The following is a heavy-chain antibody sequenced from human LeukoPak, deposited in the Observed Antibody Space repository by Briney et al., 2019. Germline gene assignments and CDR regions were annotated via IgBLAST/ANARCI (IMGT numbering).Heavy chain of an antibody. CDR3: AKDMRADPYDRSGYYVFDY. CDR1: GFTFDDYA. CDR2: INWNSGSR. V-gene: IGHV3-9*01. J-gene: IGHJ4*02. Sequence: PGGSLRLSCAASGFTFDDYAMHWVRQAPGKGLEWVSGINWNSGSRGYGDSVKGRFTISRDNAKKSLYLQMNSLRAEDTALYFCAKDMRADPYDRSGYYVFDYWGQGTLVTVSS. D-gene: IGHD3-22*01.